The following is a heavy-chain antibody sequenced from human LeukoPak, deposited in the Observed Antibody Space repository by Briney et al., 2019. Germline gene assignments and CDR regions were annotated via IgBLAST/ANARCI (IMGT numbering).Heavy chain of an antibody. D-gene: IGHD3/OR15-3a*01. J-gene: IGHJ6*02. CDR2: INSNGGST. CDR1: GFAFSNYA. Sequence: GGSLRVSCSASGFAFSNYATHWVRQAPGKGLEYVAGINSNGGSTYYADSVKGGFTMSGDNSKNTLYLQMSSLRAEDTAVYYCVKGTGTKYYYYGMDVWGQGTTVPVS. CDR3: VKGTGTKYYYYGMDV. V-gene: IGHV3-64D*06.